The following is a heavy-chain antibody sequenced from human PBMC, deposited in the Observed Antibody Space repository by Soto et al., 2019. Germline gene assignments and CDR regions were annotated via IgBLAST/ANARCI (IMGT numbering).Heavy chain of an antibody. J-gene: IGHJ4*02. CDR1: GFTFSSYW. CDR3: TSGGYSYGWGY. V-gene: IGHV3-74*01. CDR2: INSDGSAS. D-gene: IGHD5-18*01. Sequence: EVQLVESGGGLGQPGGSLRLSCVGSGFTFSSYWMHWVRQVPGKGPVWVSRINSDGSASSYADFVKGRFTVSRDNAKNTLYLEMYSLSAEDTAVYYCTSGGYSYGWGYWGQGTLVTVSS.